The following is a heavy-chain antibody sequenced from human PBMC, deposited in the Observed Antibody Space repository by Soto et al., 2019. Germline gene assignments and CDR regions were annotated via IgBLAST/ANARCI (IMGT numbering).Heavy chain of an antibody. D-gene: IGHD3-10*01. V-gene: IGHV1-69*02. J-gene: IGHJ4*02. CDR3: ATSDGSGSSPFDY. CDR1: GDTFSFYT. Sequence: QVQLVQSGAEVKKPGSSVKVSCKASGDTFSFYTLNWVRQAPGQGFEWVGRVNPILAMSSSAHKFQGRVSXXXDXATGTADMELRSLRSDDTAVYYCATSDGSGSSPFDYWGQGTLVTVSS. CDR2: VNPILAMS.